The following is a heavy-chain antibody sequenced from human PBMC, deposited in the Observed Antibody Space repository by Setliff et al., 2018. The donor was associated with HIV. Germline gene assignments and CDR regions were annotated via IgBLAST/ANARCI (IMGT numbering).Heavy chain of an antibody. Sequence: KASETLSLTCTVSGGSIGSGVYYWSWIRQPAGKGLEWIGRVFTTGSTRYNPSLKSRVTISVDPSKNQFSLRLSSVTAADTGVYYCARHRDPPGTSWIYYYYYMDLWGAGTTVTVSS. D-gene: IGHD6-13*01. CDR1: GGSIGSGVYY. CDR2: VFTTGST. CDR3: ARHRDPPGTSWIYYYYYMDL. V-gene: IGHV4-61*02. J-gene: IGHJ6*03.